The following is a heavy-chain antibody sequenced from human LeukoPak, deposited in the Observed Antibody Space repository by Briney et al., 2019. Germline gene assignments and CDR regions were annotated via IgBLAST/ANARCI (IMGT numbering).Heavy chain of an antibody. CDR1: GVSISSSF. D-gene: IGHD2-15*01. Sequence: SETLSFTCTVYGVSISSSFWSWIRQPAGKGLEWMGSIYRNGSTDYTPPPISRNTMSLDAPENQVSLKLTSVPAAVTALYFCVRAPRGCVGTCAFDYWGRGTLVSVSS. V-gene: IGHV4-4*07. J-gene: IGHJ4*02. CDR3: VRAPRGCVGTCAFDY. CDR2: IYRNGST.